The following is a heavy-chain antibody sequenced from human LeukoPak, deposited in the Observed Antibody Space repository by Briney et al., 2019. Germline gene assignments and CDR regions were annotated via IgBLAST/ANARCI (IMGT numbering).Heavy chain of an antibody. Sequence: PGGSLRLSCAASGFTFSSCWMSWVRQAPGKGLEWVANIKQDGSEKYYVDSVKGRFAISRDNAKNSLYLQMNSLRAEDTAVYYCARVQSGSSGWYEGVGNDAFDIWGQGTMVTVSS. CDR3: ARVQSGSSGWYEGVGNDAFDI. CDR2: IKQDGSEK. CDR1: GFTFSSCW. V-gene: IGHV3-7*01. J-gene: IGHJ3*02. D-gene: IGHD6-19*01.